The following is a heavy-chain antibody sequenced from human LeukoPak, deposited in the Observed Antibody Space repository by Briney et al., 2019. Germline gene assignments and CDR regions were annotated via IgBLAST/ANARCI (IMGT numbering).Heavy chain of an antibody. J-gene: IGHJ6*03. D-gene: IGHD5-18*01. CDR1: GGSISSYY. Sequence: PSETLSLTCTVSGGSISSYYWSWIRQPPGKGLEWIGYIYYSGSTNYKSSLKSRVTMSVDTSKNQFSLKLSSVTAADTAVYYCASGYSPEGYYYYMDVWGKGTTVTISS. CDR3: ASGYSPEGYYYYMDV. CDR2: IYYSGST. V-gene: IGHV4-59*12.